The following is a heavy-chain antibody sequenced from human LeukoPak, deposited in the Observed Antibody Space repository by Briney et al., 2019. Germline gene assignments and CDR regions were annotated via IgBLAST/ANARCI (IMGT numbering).Heavy chain of an antibody. D-gene: IGHD4-17*01. CDR1: GFTFSSYA. J-gene: IGHJ1*01. CDR2: ISGSGGST. CDR3: AKDGRAYDYGDYGYFQH. V-gene: IGHV3-23*01. Sequence: GGSLRLSCAASGFTFSSYAMSWVRQAPGKGLEWVSAISGSGGSTYYADSVKGRFTISRDNPKNTLYLQMNSLRAEDTAVYYCAKDGRAYDYGDYGYFQHWGQGTLVTVSS.